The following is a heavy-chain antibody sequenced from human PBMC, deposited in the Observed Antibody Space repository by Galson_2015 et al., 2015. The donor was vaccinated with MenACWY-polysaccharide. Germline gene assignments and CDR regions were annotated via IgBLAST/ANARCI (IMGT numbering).Heavy chain of an antibody. V-gene: IGHV3-7*03. D-gene: IGHD1-14*01. CDR2: IKQDGSEK. J-gene: IGHJ3*01. CDR1: GFTISNYW. Sequence: SLRLSCAVSGFTISNYWMYWVRQAPGKGLEWVANIKQDGSEKSYVGSVKGRFTISWDTAKKSLYLLMDGLRADDTAVYYCATRSTPVDNHAFESWGQGTMVIVSS. CDR3: ATRSTPVDNHAFES.